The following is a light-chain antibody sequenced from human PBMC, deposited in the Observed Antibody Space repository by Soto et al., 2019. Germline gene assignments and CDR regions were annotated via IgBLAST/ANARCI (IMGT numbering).Light chain of an antibody. CDR1: NTDVGGYNY. CDR3: SSYTSSSLV. Sequence: QSALTQPASVSGSPGQSITVSCTGTNTDVGGYNYVSWYQHRPGKAPRLMIYEVRNRLSGVSNRFSGSKSGNTASLTISGLQAEDEADYYCSSYTSSSLVFGGGTKLTVL. CDR2: EVR. J-gene: IGLJ2*01. V-gene: IGLV2-14*01.